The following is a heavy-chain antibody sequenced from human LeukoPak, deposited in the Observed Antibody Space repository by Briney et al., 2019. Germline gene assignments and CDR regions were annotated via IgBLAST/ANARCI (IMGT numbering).Heavy chain of an antibody. J-gene: IGHJ6*02. CDR2: IDWDDDK. D-gene: IGHD1-26*01. CDR1: GFSLSTSGMC. Sequence: SGPALVKPTQTLTLTCTFSGFSLSTSGMCVSWIRQPPGKALEWLARIDWDDDKYYSTSLKTRLTISKDTSKNQVVLTMTNMDPVDTATYYCARIRWFGSYSSDYGMDVWGQGTTVTVSS. CDR3: ARIRWFGSYSSDYGMDV. V-gene: IGHV2-70*11.